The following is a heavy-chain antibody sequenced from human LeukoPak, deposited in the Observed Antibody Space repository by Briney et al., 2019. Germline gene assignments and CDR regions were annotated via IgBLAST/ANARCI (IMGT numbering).Heavy chain of an antibody. CDR1: GYTFTGYY. CDR3: ARVGRLGANVFDY. CDR2: INPNSGGT. V-gene: IGHV1-2*02. J-gene: IGHJ4*02. D-gene: IGHD5-12*01. Sequence: ASVTVSCKASGYTFTGYYMHWVRQAPGQGLEWMGRINPNSGGTNYAQKFQGRVTMTRDTSISTAYMELSRLRSDDTAVYYCARVGRLGANVFDYWGQGTLVTVSS.